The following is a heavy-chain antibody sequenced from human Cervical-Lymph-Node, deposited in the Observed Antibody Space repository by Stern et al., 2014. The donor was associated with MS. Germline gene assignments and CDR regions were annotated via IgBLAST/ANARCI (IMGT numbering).Heavy chain of an antibody. CDR1: GYGFTNYD. Sequence: VQLVESGAEVKKPGASVRVSCKASGYGFTNYDVNWVRQASGQGFEWMGWINPNSGKTGSTQKFQGRVTMTRNTSIDTVYMELSTLRSDDTAVYYCTRAKKKDWFTFFDHWGQGALVTVSS. CDR3: TRAKKKDWFTFFDH. D-gene: IGHD3/OR15-3a*01. V-gene: IGHV1-8*01. J-gene: IGHJ4*02. CDR2: INPNSGKT.